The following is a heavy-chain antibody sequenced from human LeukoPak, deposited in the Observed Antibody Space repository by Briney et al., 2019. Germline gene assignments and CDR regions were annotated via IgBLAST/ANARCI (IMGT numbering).Heavy chain of an antibody. Sequence: GASVTVSCKASGGTFSSYAISWVRQAPGQGLEWMGGIIPIFGTANYAQKFQGRVTITADEPTSTAYMELSSLRSEDTAVYYCARDYYEEYYFDYWGQGTLVTVSS. CDR3: ARDYYEEYYFDY. D-gene: IGHD3-22*01. CDR2: IIPIFGTA. J-gene: IGHJ4*02. CDR1: GGTFSSYA. V-gene: IGHV1-69*13.